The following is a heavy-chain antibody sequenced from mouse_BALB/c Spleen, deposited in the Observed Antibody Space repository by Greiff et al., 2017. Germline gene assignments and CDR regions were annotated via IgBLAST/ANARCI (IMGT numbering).Heavy chain of an antibody. CDR1: GFTFSSYG. CDR3: ARHPGNYSFYWYFDV. Sequence: DVKLVESGGDLVKPGGSLKLSCAASGFTFSSYGMSWVRQTPDKRLEWVATISSGGSYTYYPDSVKGRFTISRDNAKNTLYLQMSSLKSEDTAMYYCARHPGNYSFYWYFDVWGAGTTVTVSS. D-gene: IGHD2-1*01. CDR2: ISSGGSYT. J-gene: IGHJ1*01. V-gene: IGHV5-6*02.